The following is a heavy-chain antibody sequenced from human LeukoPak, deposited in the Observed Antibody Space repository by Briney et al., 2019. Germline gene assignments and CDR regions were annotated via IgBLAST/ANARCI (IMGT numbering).Heavy chain of an antibody. J-gene: IGHJ4*02. V-gene: IGHV3-23*01. CDR1: GFTFSSYS. CDR3: AKESGQYDY. D-gene: IGHD3-3*01. Sequence: GGSLRLSCAASGFTFSSYSMNWVRQAPGKGLEWVSTISGSGSTTYYADLVRGRFTISRDNSKNTLYLQMNSLRAEDTAVYYCAKESGQYDYWGQGTLVTVSS. CDR2: ISGSGSTT.